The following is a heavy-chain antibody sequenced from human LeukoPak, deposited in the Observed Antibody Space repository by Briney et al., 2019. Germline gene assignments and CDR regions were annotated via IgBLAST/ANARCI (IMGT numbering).Heavy chain of an antibody. V-gene: IGHV3-74*01. Sequence: GGSLRLSCAASGFTFSSYGMHWVRQAPGKGLVWVSRINSDGSSTSYADSVKGRFTISRDNAKNTLYLQMNSLRAEDTDVYYCARASYDFWSGYLNRVFDYWGQGTLVTVSS. CDR3: ARASYDFWSGYLNRVFDY. D-gene: IGHD3-3*01. J-gene: IGHJ4*02. CDR2: INSDGSST. CDR1: GFTFSSYG.